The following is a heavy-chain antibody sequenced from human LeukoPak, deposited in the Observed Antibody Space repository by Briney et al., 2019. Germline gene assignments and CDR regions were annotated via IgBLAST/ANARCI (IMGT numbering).Heavy chain of an antibody. CDR2: PIFGTA. D-gene: IGHD3-3*01. V-gene: IGHV1-69*05. Sequence: PIFGTANYAQKFQGRVTITTDESKSTAYMELSRLRYEDTAVYYCAGMHYDFWSGYFLGFDYWGQGTXVTXSS. J-gene: IGHJ4*02. CDR3: AGMHYDFWSGYFLGFDY.